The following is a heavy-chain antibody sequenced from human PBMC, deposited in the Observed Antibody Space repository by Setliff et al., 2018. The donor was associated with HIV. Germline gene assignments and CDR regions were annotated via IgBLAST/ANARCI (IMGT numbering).Heavy chain of an antibody. CDR3: ARDLYSSYCSSTSCYTIFQH. D-gene: IGHD2-2*02. CDR1: GFSISDFW. V-gene: IGHV3-7*01. J-gene: IGHJ1*01. CDR2: IKEDGSEQ. Sequence: PGGSLRLSCAASGFSISDFWMSWVRQAPGKGLEWVANIKEDGSEQYYMDSVKGRFTISRDNAKNSLYLQMNSLRAEDTAVYYCARDLYSSYCSSTSCYTIFQHWGQGTLVTVSS.